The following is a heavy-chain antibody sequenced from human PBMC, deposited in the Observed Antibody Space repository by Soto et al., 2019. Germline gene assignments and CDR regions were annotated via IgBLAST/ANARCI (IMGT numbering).Heavy chain of an antibody. CDR3: ARGIAVAGTRRDYYYYYMDV. CDR2: ISAYNGNT. V-gene: IGHV1-18*01. CDR1: GYTFTSYG. Sequence: ASVKVSCKASGYTFTSYGISWVRQAPGQGLEWMGWISAYNGNTNYAQKLQGRVTMTTDTSTSTAYMELRSLRSDDTAVYYCARGIAVAGTRRDYYYYYMDVWGKGTTVTVSS. D-gene: IGHD6-19*01. J-gene: IGHJ6*03.